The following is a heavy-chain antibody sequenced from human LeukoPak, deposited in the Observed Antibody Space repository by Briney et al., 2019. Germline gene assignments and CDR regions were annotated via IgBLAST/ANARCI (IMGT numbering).Heavy chain of an antibody. CDR1: GYNFTNYW. Sequence: GESLKISCKGSGYNFTNYWIGWVRQMPGKGLEWMGIIHPGDSDIRYSPSFQGQVTISVDKSANTAYLQRSSLKASDTAIYYCARGGSHFEYWGQGTLVTVSS. V-gene: IGHV5-51*01. D-gene: IGHD3-16*01. J-gene: IGHJ4*02. CDR3: ARGGSHFEY. CDR2: IHPGDSDI.